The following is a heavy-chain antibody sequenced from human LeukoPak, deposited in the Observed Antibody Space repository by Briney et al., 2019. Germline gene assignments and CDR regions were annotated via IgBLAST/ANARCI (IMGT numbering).Heavy chain of an antibody. V-gene: IGHV4-59*01. Sequence: SETLSLTCTVSGGSISSYYWSWIRQPPGKGREWMGYIYYSGSTNYNPSLKSRVTISVDTSNTQFSLKLSSVTAADTAVYYCARDSDYYDSSGYYDYWGQGTLVTVSS. CDR3: ARDSDYYDSSGYYDY. CDR1: GGSISSYY. J-gene: IGHJ4*02. D-gene: IGHD3-22*01. CDR2: IYYSGST.